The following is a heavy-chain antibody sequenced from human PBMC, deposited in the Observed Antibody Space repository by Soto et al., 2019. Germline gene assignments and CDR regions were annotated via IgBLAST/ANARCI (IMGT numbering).Heavy chain of an antibody. Sequence: QLQLVQSGAEVKKPGSSVKVSCKASGDTFTRYAFSWVRQAPGQGLEWMGGVTPMFATAKYAQKFQGRLTISADDSTSTAYMELSSLRSEDTAQYYCAREPAAAGGTGRYFDLWGRGTLVSVSS. CDR1: GDTFTRYA. J-gene: IGHJ2*01. D-gene: IGHD6-13*01. CDR3: AREPAAAGGTGRYFDL. V-gene: IGHV1-69*01. CDR2: VTPMFATA.